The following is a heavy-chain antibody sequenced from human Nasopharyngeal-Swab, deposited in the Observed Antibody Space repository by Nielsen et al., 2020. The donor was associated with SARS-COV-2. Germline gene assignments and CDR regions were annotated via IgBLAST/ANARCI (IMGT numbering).Heavy chain of an antibody. D-gene: IGHD3-16*01. CDR2: IYYSGST. V-gene: IGHV4-39*01. Sequence: WIRQPPGKGLEWIGSIYYSGSTYYNPSLKSRVTISVDTSKNQFSLKVSSVTAADTAVYYYARRVARAPRHEGDYYYGMDVWGQGTTVTVSS. J-gene: IGHJ6*02. CDR3: ARRVARAPRHEGDYYYGMDV.